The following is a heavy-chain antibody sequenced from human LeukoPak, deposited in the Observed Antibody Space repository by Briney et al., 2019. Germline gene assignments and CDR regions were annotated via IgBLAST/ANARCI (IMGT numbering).Heavy chain of an antibody. CDR1: GGSITSTNY. CDR3: AREGGPYRPLDY. CDR2: VNIQGST. V-gene: IGHV4-4*02. J-gene: IGHJ4*02. Sequence: SETLSLTCGVSGGSITSTNYWTWVRQPPGKGLEWIGEVNIQGSTNYNPSLMGRVAISVDSSENHISLQLTSVTAADTAVYYCAREGGPYRPLDYSGQGTLVTVSS.